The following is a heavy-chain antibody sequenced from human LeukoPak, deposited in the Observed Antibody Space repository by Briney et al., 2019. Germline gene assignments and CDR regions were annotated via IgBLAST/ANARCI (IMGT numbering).Heavy chain of an antibody. CDR2: ISGSGGST. J-gene: IGHJ4*02. V-gene: IGHV3-23*01. Sequence: GSLRLSCAASGFTFSSYAMSWVRQAPGKGLEWVSAISGSGGSTYYADSVKGRFTISRDNSKNTLYLQMNSLRAEDTAVYYCAKDLTTYDILTGYFPPFVDYWGQGTLVTVSS. D-gene: IGHD3-9*01. CDR3: AKDLTTYDILTGYFPPFVDY. CDR1: GFTFSSYA.